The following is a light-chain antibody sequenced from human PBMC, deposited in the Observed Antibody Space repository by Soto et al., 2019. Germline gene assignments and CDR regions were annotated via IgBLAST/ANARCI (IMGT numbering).Light chain of an antibody. CDR3: SSYTSSSTLLYV. Sequence: QSALTQPASVSGSPGQSITISCTGTSSDVGGYNYVSWYQQHPGKAPKLMIYDVSNRPSGVSNRFSGSKSGNTASLTISVLQADDEADYYCSSYTSSSTLLYVFGTGTKVTVL. J-gene: IGLJ1*01. CDR2: DVS. V-gene: IGLV2-14*01. CDR1: SSDVGGYNY.